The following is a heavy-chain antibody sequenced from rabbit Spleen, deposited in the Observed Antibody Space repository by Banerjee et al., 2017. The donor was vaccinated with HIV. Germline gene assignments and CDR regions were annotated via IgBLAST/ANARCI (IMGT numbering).Heavy chain of an antibody. Sequence: QEQLEESGGGLVKPGGTLTLTCKASGFDFSSGYDMCWVRQSPGRGLEWIGCIWTGDGDTYYASWVNGRFSISKTSSTTVTLQMTSLTAADTATYLCAEVINTSYYFNLWGPGTLVTVS. D-gene: IGHD8-1*01. CDR1: GFDFSSGYD. CDR2: IWTGDGDT. CDR3: AEVINTSYYFNL. J-gene: IGHJ4*01. V-gene: IGHV1S45*01.